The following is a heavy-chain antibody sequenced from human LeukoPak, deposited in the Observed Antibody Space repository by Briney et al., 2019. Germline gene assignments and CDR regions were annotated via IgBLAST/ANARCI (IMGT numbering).Heavy chain of an antibody. D-gene: IGHD6-6*01. CDR2: ISASGSAT. CDR3: AKDGYDSSSPNWFDR. V-gene: IGHV3-23*01. Sequence: GGSLRLSCAASGFIFSNYGMNWVRQAPGKGLEWVAAISASGSATSYADSVRGRFTISRDNSKSTTYLQMNSLRAEDTAVFYCAKDGYDSSSPNWFDRWGQGTLVTVSS. CDR1: GFIFSNYG. J-gene: IGHJ5*02.